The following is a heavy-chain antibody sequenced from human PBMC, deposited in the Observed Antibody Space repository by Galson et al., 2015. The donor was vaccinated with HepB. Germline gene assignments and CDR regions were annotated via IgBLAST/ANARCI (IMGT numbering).Heavy chain of an antibody. CDR2: VSYEGSKK. D-gene: IGHD3-3*01. V-gene: IGHV3-30*18. CDR1: GFTFSRYA. J-gene: IGHJ4*02. CDR3: AKDGHFLSIFGVVLRPNFDY. Sequence: SLRFSCATFGFTFSRYAMSWVRQAPGKGLEWVALVSYEGSKKYYADSVKGRFTISRDNSKNTVFLQMNSLKPEDSGVYYCAKDGHFLSIFGVVLRPNFDYWRQGSLVGVSS.